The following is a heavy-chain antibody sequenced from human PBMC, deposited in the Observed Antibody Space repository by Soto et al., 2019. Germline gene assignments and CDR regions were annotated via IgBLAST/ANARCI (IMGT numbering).Heavy chain of an antibody. V-gene: IGHV3-53*01. D-gene: IGHD3-10*01. CDR3: ATALAFGEYNFDY. CDR1: GFGVSINY. CDR2: LDTDGGT. Sequence: PGGSLRLYCAVSGFGVSINYIHWVRLAPGKGLEWVCVLDTDGGTVYSDSVKGRFIISRDHDTNTAFLQMYNLRADDTAVYYCATALAFGEYNFDYWGHGTLVTVSS. J-gene: IGHJ4*01.